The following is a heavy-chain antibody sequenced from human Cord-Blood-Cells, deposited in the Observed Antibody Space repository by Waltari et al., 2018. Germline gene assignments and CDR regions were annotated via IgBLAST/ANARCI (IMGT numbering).Heavy chain of an antibody. D-gene: IGHD1-1*01. J-gene: IGHJ5*02. CDR1: GGSISSYD. CDR2: IYYSGEP. CDR3: ARERKGVWKSWFDP. Sequence: QVQLQESGPGLVKPSETLSLTCPVSGGSISSYDCSWIRHPPGKGLEWIGYIYYSGEPNYTPSLKSRVTISVDTSKNQFSLKLSSVTAADTAVYYCARERKGVWKSWFDPWGQGTLVTVSS. V-gene: IGHV4-59*01.